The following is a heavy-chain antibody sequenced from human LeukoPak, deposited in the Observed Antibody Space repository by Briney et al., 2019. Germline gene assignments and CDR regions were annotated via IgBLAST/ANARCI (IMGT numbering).Heavy chain of an antibody. CDR1: GYTFTGYY. J-gene: IGHJ4*02. CDR2: INPNSGGT. V-gene: IGHV1-2*02. CDR3: ARAIAVAEV. D-gene: IGHD6-19*01. Sequence: ASVKVSCKASGYTFTGYYMHWVRQAPGQGLEWRGWINPNSGGTNYAQKFQGRVTMTRDTSISTAYMELTSLRYDDTAVYYCARAIAVAEVWGQGTLVTVSS.